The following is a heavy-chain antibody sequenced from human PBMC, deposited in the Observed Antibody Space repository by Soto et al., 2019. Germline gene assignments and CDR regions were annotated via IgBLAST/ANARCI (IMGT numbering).Heavy chain of an antibody. CDR3: ARLGDYGSGSY. CDR1: GFSFSSFS. CDR2: ISGSGTTT. J-gene: IGHJ4*02. Sequence: EVHLVESGGDLVQPGGSLRLSCAASGFSFSSFSMNWVRQAPGKGLEWVSYISGSGTTTYYADSVKGRFTISRDNAKNARYLQMSSLQAEDPVVYYCARLGDYGSGSYWGLGTLVTVST. V-gene: IGHV3-48*04. D-gene: IGHD3-10*01.